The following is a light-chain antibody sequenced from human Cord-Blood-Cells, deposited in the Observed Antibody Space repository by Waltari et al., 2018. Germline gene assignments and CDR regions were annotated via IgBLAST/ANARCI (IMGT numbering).Light chain of an antibody. CDR3: QQANSFPYS. J-gene: IGKJ2*03. Sequence: DIQMTQSPSSVSASVGARVTITCRASQGISSWLDWYQQKPGKAPKLLIYAASSLQSGVPSRFSGSGSGTDFTLTISSLQPEDFATDYCQQANSFPYSFGQGTKLEIK. CDR2: AAS. V-gene: IGKV1-12*01. CDR1: QGISSW.